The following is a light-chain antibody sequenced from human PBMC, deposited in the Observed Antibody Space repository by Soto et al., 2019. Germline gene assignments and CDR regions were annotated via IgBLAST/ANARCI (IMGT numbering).Light chain of an antibody. CDR2: DVR. V-gene: IGLV2-14*01. J-gene: IGLJ1*01. CDR3: SSYTTISTYV. Sequence: TQPPSVSGSPGQSITIPCTGTSSDVGGYNYVSWYQQHPGKAPKLMIYDVRNRPSGVSNRFSGSKSVNTASLTISGLQAEDEADYYCSSYTTISTYVFGTGTKVTVL. CDR1: SSDVGGYNY.